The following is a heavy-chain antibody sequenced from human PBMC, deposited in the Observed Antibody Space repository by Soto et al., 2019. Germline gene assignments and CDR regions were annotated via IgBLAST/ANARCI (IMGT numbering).Heavy chain of an antibody. V-gene: IGHV3-66*01. Sequence: EVQLVESGGGLVQPGGSLRLSCAASGFIVSNNYMTWVRQAPGEGLVWVSIIYRDGNAYYADSVNGRFAVSRDNFKNTVYLQMNSLRAEDTAVYYCATITGGTYGYWGQGTLVTVSS. J-gene: IGHJ4*02. D-gene: IGHD3-16*01. CDR2: IYRDGNA. CDR1: GFIVSNNY. CDR3: ATITGGTYGY.